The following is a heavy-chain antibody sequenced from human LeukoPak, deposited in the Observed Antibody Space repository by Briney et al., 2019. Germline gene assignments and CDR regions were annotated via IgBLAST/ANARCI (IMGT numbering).Heavy chain of an antibody. V-gene: IGHV1-8*01. CDR3: AREFTLRPKNNWFDP. CDR2: MNPNSGNT. J-gene: IGHJ5*02. CDR1: GYTFTSYD. Sequence: ASVKVSCKASGYTFTSYDINWVRQATGQGLEWMGWMNPNSGNTGYAQKFQGRVTMTRNTSISTAYMELSSLRSEDTAVYYCAREFTLRPKNNWFDPWGQGTLVTVSS. D-gene: IGHD3-3*01.